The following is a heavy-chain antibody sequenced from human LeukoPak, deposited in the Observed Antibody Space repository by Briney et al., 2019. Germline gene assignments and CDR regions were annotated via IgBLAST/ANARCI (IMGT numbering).Heavy chain of an antibody. J-gene: IGHJ6*02. CDR2: IYPGDSDT. CDR1: GYDFATYW. V-gene: IGHV5-51*01. CDR3: ARLPQDYYYHGMGV. Sequence: GESLKISCQGSGYDFATYWIGWVRQMPGKGLEWMGRIYPGDSDTKYSPSFQGQVTISADKSIGSAYLQWSSLKSSDTAMYYCARLPQDYYYHGMGVWGQGTTVSVS.